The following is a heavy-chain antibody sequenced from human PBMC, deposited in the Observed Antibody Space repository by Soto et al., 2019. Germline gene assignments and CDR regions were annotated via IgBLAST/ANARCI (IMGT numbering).Heavy chain of an antibody. D-gene: IGHD5-12*01. J-gene: IGHJ6*03. Sequence: ASVKVSCKTSGDRFNYYYIHWVRQTPGQGLEWMGWINPNGGATKYAQKFQGRVTVTRDTSIRTVYMELSSLRSDDTAVYYCARESGGATATLDYYYFYMDVWGKGTTVTVSS. CDR3: ARESGGATATLDYYYFYMDV. CDR2: INPNGGAT. V-gene: IGHV1-2*02. CDR1: GDRFNYYY.